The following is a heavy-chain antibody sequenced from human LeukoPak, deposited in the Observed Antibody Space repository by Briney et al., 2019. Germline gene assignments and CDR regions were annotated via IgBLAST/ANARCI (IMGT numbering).Heavy chain of an antibody. D-gene: IGHD5-12*01. CDR1: GYTFIGYY. J-gene: IGHJ5*02. V-gene: IGHV1-2*02. Sequence: GASVKVSCKASGYTFIGYYMYWVRQAPGQGLEWMGGINPNSGGANYAQKFEGRVTMTRDTSISTAYMELSRLRSDDTAVYYCARDGYAFDPWGQGTLVTVSS. CDR3: ARDGYAFDP. CDR2: INPNSGGA.